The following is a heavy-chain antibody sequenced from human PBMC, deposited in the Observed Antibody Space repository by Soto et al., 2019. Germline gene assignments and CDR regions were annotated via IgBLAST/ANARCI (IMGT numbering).Heavy chain of an antibody. D-gene: IGHD7-27*01. CDR3: VRELGLAY. CDR1: GFTLSNYC. V-gene: IGHV3-7*03. CDR2: INKDGSQK. J-gene: IGHJ4*02. Sequence: GSLRLSGAASGFTLSNYCVTWVRQAPGKGLEWVANINKDGSQKNYVDSVKGRFTIARDNGQNSLSLQINSLRVEDTAVYYCVRELGLAYWGQGALVTVSS.